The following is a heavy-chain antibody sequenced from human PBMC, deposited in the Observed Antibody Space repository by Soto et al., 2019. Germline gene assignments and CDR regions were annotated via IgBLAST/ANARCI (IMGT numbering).Heavy chain of an antibody. CDR2: ISYDGSNK. J-gene: IGHJ6*02. V-gene: IGHV3-30*18. Sequence: GGSLRLSCAASGFTFSSYGMHWVRQAPGKGLEWVAVISYDGSNKYYADSVKGRFTISRDNSKNTLYLQMNSLRAEDTAVYYCAKGVGILTGYYRGMDVWGQGTTVTVSS. CDR1: GFTFSSYG. CDR3: AKGVGILTGYYRGMDV. D-gene: IGHD3-9*01.